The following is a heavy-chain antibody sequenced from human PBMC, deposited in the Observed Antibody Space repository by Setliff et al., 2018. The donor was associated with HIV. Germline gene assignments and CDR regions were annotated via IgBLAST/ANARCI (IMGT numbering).Heavy chain of an antibody. CDR3: ARARGTNWDV. Sequence: AGGSLRLSCAASGFTFSDYYMDWVRQAPGKGLVWVSRINTDGSSTTYADSVKGRFTISRDNAKNTLYLQMNSLRAEDTAVYYCARARGTNWDVWGTGTTVTVSS. J-gene: IGHJ6*04. D-gene: IGHD1-1*01. CDR2: INTDGSST. V-gene: IGHV3-74*01. CDR1: GFTFSDYY.